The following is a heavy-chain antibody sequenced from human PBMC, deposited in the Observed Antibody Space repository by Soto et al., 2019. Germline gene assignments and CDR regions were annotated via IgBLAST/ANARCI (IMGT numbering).Heavy chain of an antibody. CDR3: GRGRSGQLVVFY. D-gene: IGHD3-10*01. Sequence: ASVKVSCKASGYTFTGHYIHWVRQAPGQGPEWMGEIGPASGDTRYAQKFQGRVTMTRDTSITTVYMELNNLSPDDTAVYYCGRGRSGQLVVFYWGQGTPVTVS. V-gene: IGHV1-2*02. CDR2: IGPASGDT. CDR1: GYTFTGHY. J-gene: IGHJ4*02.